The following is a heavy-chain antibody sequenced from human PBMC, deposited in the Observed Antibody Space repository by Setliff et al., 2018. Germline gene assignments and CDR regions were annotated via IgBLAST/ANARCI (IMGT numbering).Heavy chain of an antibody. D-gene: IGHD1-20*01. CDR1: GGSISSYY. J-gene: IGHJ4*02. CDR3: ARGGERYYSAS. CDR2: IYYSGST. Sequence: SETLSLTCTVSGGSISSYYWSWIRQPPGKGLEWMGYIYYSGSTNYNPSLKSRVTISVDKSKNQFSLKLSPVTAADTAVYYCARGGERYYSASWGQGTLVTVSS. V-gene: IGHV4-59*12.